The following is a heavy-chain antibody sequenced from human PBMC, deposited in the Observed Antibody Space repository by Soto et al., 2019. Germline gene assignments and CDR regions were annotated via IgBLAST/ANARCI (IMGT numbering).Heavy chain of an antibody. D-gene: IGHD3-16*02. CDR2: IYYSGST. Sequence: TSETLSLTCTVSGGSISSGGYYWRWIRQHPGKGLEWIGYIYYSGSTYYNPSLKSRVTISVDTSKNQFSLKLSSVTAADTAVYYCARGGNYDYIWGSYRYHAFDIWGQGTMVTVSS. CDR3: ARGGNYDYIWGSYRYHAFDI. CDR1: GGSISSGGYY. V-gene: IGHV4-31*03. J-gene: IGHJ3*02.